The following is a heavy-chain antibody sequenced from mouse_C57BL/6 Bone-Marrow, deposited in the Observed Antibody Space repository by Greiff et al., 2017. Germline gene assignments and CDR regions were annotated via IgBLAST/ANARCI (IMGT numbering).Heavy chain of an antibody. CDR2: INPSSGYT. J-gene: IGHJ3*01. CDR1: GYTFTSYW. CDR3: AGNYYGSTAWFAY. V-gene: IGHV1-7*01. Sequence: QVQLKQSGAELAKPGASVKLSCKASGYTFTSYWMHWVKQRPGQGLEWIGYINPSSGYTKYNQKFKDKATLTADKSSSTAYMQLSSLTYEDSAVYYCAGNYYGSTAWFAYWGQGTLVTVSA. D-gene: IGHD1-1*01.